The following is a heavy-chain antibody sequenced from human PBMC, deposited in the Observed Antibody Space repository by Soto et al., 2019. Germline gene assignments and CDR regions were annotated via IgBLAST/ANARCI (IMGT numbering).Heavy chain of an antibody. V-gene: IGHV3-53*01. J-gene: IGHJ6*03. Sequence: GSLRLSCAASGFTVSSNYMSWVRQAPGKGLEWVSVIYSGGSTYYADSVKGRFTISRDNSKNTLYLQMNSLRAEDTAVYYCASPSLHYYYYYYMDVWGKGTTVTVSS. CDR2: IYSGGST. CDR1: GFTVSSNY. CDR3: ASPSLHYYYYYYMDV.